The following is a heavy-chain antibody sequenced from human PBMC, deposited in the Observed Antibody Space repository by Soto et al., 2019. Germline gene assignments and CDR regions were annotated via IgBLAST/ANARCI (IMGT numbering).Heavy chain of an antibody. Sequence: QVQLQQWGAGLLKPSETLSLTCAVYGGFVTSGSYYWSWIRQPTGKGLEWIGEMSHSGGTHFNPSLNSRVTISVDTSQNQFTLKMSSVPAADTALYYCARVERGTATTVVDAFDIWGPGTMVTVSS. CDR1: GGFVTSGSYY. D-gene: IGHD1-1*01. J-gene: IGHJ3*02. CDR3: ARVERGTATTVVDAFDI. V-gene: IGHV4-34*01. CDR2: MSHSGGT.